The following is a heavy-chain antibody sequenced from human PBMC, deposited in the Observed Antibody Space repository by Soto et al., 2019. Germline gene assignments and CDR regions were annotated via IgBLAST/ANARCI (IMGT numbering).Heavy chain of an antibody. J-gene: IGHJ3*02. CDR3: AREEVNGYCSGGSCYYDAFDI. D-gene: IGHD2-15*01. CDR2: IIPIFGTA. Sequence: ASVKVSCKASGGTFSSYAISWVRQAPGQGLEWMGGIIPIFGTANYAQKFQGRVTITADESTSTAYMELSSLRSEDTAVYYCAREEVNGYCSGGSCYYDAFDIWGQGTMVTVSS. CDR1: GGTFSSYA. V-gene: IGHV1-69*13.